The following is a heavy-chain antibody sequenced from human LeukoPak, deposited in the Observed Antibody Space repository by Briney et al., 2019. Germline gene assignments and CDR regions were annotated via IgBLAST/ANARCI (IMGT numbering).Heavy chain of an antibody. V-gene: IGHV1-69*06. J-gene: IGHJ6*03. Sequence: SVKVSCKASGGTFSSYAISWVRQAPGQGLEWMGGIIPIFGTANYAQKFQGRVTITADKSTSTAYMELSSLRSEDTAVYYCARDREVVTDYYYYYYMDVWGKGTTVTVSS. CDR3: ARDREVVTDYYYYYYMDV. CDR1: GGTFSSYA. D-gene: IGHD2-21*02. CDR2: IIPIFGTA.